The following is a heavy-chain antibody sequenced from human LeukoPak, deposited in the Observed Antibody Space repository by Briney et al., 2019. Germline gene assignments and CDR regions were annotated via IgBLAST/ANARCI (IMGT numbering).Heavy chain of an antibody. J-gene: IGHJ3*02. CDR1: AFTVSSNY. V-gene: IGHV3-66*02. CDR3: ARDHSGSYQRAFDI. D-gene: IGHD1-26*01. Sequence: PGGSLRLSCAVSAFTVSSNYVSWVRQAPGKGLEWVSVIYGGGSTNYADSVKGRFTISRDNSKNTLYLQMNSLRAEDTAVYYCARDHSGSYQRAFDIRGQGTMVTVSS. CDR2: IYGGGST.